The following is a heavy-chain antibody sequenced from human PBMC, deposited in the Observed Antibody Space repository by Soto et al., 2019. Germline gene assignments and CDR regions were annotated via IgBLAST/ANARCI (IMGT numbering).Heavy chain of an antibody. CDR3: AKDSIRRSFSRSSTRARDAFDI. D-gene: IGHD6-6*01. CDR1: AFTFEDYA. J-gene: IGHJ3*02. Sequence: ESGGGLVQPGGSLRLSCAVSAFTFEDYAMHWVRQAPGKGLEWVSGISWDSRSVAYADSVKGRFTIARDNAENSLHLQMNSLIAEDTAVYYCAKDSIRRSFSRSSTRARDAFDIWGQGTMVTVSS. CDR2: ISWDSRSV. V-gene: IGHV3-9*01.